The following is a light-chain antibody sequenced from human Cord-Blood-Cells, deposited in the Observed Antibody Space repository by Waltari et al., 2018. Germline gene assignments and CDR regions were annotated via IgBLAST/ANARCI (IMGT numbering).Light chain of an antibody. J-gene: IGKJ1*01. Sequence: IQSTLITSFMSASVEHRVTITCRASQGISNYLAWYQQKPGKVPKLLIYAASTLQSGVPSRFSGSGSGTDFTLTISSLQPEDVATYYCQKYNSAPPTFGQGTKVEIK. CDR2: AAS. CDR1: QGISNY. V-gene: IGKV1-27*01. CDR3: QKYNSAPPT.